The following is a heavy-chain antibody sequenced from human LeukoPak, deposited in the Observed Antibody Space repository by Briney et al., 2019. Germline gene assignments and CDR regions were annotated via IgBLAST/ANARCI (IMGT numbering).Heavy chain of an antibody. CDR2: IYYSGST. D-gene: IGHD6-19*01. CDR1: GGSISSGDYY. Sequence: ASETLSLTCTVSGGSISSGDYYWSWIRQPPGKGLEWIGYIYYSGSTYYNPSLKSRVTISVDTSKNQFSLKLSSVTAADTAVYYCATDGYDSGWYYDAFDIWGQGTMVTVSS. V-gene: IGHV4-30-4*08. CDR3: ATDGYDSGWYYDAFDI. J-gene: IGHJ3*02.